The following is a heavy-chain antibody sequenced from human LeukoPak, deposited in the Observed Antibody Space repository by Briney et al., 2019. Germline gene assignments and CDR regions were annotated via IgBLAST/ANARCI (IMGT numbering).Heavy chain of an antibody. Sequence: ASVTDSCKASGYTFTGYYMHWVRQAPGQGLEWMGWINPNSGGTNYAQKFQGRVTMTRDTSISTAYMELSRLRYDDTAVYYCARVWFGEPSFDYWGQGTLVTVSS. V-gene: IGHV1-2*02. CDR3: ARVWFGEPSFDY. CDR2: INPNSGGT. D-gene: IGHD3-10*01. CDR1: GYTFTGYY. J-gene: IGHJ4*02.